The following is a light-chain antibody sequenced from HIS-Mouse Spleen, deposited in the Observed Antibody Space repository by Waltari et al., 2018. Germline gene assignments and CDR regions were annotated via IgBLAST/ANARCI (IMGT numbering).Light chain of an antibody. Sequence: IQMTQSPSTLSASVGHRVTITCRASQSISSWLAWYQQKPGKAPKLLIYKASSLESGVPSRFSGSGSGTEFTLTISSLQPDDFATYYCQQYNSYPYTFGQGTKLEIK. CDR3: QQYNSYPYT. CDR1: QSISSW. J-gene: IGKJ2*01. V-gene: IGKV1-5*03. CDR2: KAS.